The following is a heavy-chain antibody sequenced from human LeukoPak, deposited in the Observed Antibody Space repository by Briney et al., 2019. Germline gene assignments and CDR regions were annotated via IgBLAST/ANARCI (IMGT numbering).Heavy chain of an antibody. J-gene: IGHJ4*02. CDR3: ARDRGTYCGADCSQYYFDY. CDR2: ITTSGSST. Sequence: GGSLRLSCAASGFTFSDYYISWIRQAPGKGLEWVSYITTSGSSTYYADSVKGRFTISRDNAKNSLYLQMNSLRAEDTAVYYCARDRGTYCGADCSQYYFDYWGRGTLVTVSS. D-gene: IGHD2-21*01. V-gene: IGHV3-11*04. CDR1: GFTFSDYY.